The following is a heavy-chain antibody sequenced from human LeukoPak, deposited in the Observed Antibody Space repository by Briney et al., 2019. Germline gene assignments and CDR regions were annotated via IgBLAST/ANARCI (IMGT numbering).Heavy chain of an antibody. J-gene: IGHJ4*02. CDR3: VKAVPPLYSYGPGDY. CDR2: IKHNGGEK. V-gene: IGHV3-7*01. Sequence: PGGSLILSCVASGFTFTDYFMSWVRQAPGKGLEWVASIKHNGGEKYYVDSVKGRFTISRDNAKNSLYLEMSSLRVEDTAVYYCVKAVPPLYSYGPGDYWGQGTLVTVSS. D-gene: IGHD5-18*01. CDR1: GFTFTDYF.